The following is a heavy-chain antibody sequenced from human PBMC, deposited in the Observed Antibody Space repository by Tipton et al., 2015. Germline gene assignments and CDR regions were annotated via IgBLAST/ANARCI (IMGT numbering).Heavy chain of an antibody. J-gene: IGHJ4*02. D-gene: IGHD3-16*01. V-gene: IGHV1-69*13. CDR2: IIPVFGTG. Sequence: QSGPEVKKPGASVKVSCKASGYTFTSYDINWVRQAPGQGLEWMGAIIPVFGTGNYAQNFQGRVTITADESTTTAYMELSSLRFEDTAVYYCASDRVVTFGGVLDYWGQGTLVTVSS. CDR3: ASDRVVTFGGVLDY. CDR1: GYTFTSYD.